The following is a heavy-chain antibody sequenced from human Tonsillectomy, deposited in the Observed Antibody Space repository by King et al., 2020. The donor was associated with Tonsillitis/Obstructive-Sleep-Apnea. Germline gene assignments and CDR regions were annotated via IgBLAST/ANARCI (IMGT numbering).Heavy chain of an antibody. V-gene: IGHV3-23*04. CDR3: AKGIVAACRGYYFDY. D-gene: IGHD6-13*01. Sequence: VQLVESGGGLIQPGGSLRLSCAASGFTFSSYAMSWVRQAPGKGLEWVSAIRGSGGSTYYADSVKGRFTISRDNSKTTLYLQMNSLRAEETAVYYCAKGIVAACRGYYFDYWGQGTLVTVSS. J-gene: IGHJ4*02. CDR1: GFTFSSYA. CDR2: IRGSGGST.